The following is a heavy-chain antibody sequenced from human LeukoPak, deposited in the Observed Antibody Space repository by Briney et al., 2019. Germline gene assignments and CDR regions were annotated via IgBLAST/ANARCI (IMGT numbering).Heavy chain of an antibody. CDR1: GFSFSDYY. J-gene: IGHJ3*02. CDR3: ARDPQGRGYYDAAFNI. V-gene: IGHV3-11*04. D-gene: IGHD3-22*01. Sequence: GGSLRLSCAASGFSFSDYYMTWIRQAPGKGLEGISYISSYSSAISYADSVKGRFTISRDHAKKSLYLQMNSLRAEDTAVYYCARDPQGRGYYDAAFNIWGQGTMVTVSS. CDR2: ISSYSSAI.